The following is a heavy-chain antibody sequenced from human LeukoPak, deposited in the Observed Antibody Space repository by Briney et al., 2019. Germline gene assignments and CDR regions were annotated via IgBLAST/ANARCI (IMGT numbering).Heavy chain of an antibody. D-gene: IGHD3-10*01. CDR3: ARVYYGSGSYYNEYDY. V-gene: IGHV3-53*01. Sequence: GGSLRLSCAASGFTVSSNYMSWVRQAPGKGLEWVSVIYSGGSTYYADSVKGRFTISRDNSKNTLYLQMNSLRAEDTAVYYCARVYYGSGSYYNEYDYWGQGTLVTVSS. CDR1: GFTVSSNY. J-gene: IGHJ4*02. CDR2: IYSGGST.